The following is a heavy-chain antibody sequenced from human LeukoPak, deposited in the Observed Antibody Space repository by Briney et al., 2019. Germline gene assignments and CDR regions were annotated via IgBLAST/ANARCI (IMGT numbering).Heavy chain of an antibody. CDR2: ISDNGDTT. J-gene: IGHJ3*02. Sequence: PGGSLRLSCAVSGVTFSTYDMTSVRQAPGKGLEWVSAISDNGDTTYYVDSVKGRFTVSRDNSKNTLYLQMNSLRAEDTAVYLWALYCSGVRGYSMGGAFDIWRQGTMVTVSS. D-gene: IGHD2-15*01. CDR1: GVTFSTYD. V-gene: IGHV3-23*01. CDR3: ALYCSGVRGYSMGGAFDI.